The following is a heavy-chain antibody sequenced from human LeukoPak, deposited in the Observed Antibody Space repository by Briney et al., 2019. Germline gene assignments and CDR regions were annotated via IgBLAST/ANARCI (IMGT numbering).Heavy chain of an antibody. CDR2: IQHDSANT. J-gene: IGHJ4*01. CDR3: AKDRGTGYTYGELDF. Sequence: PGRSLRLSCVTSGFTFTNHAMHWVRQAPGKGLEWVSGIQHDSANTGYSASVKGRFTISRDDAKRTLFLEMNGLRSDDTALYYCAKDRGTGYTYGELDFWGQGTLVSVSS. D-gene: IGHD5-18*01. V-gene: IGHV3-9*01. CDR1: GFTFTNHA.